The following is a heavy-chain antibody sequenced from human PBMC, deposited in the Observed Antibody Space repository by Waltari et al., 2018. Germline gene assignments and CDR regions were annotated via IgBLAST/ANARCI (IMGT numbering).Heavy chain of an antibody. V-gene: IGHV3-66*02. CDR1: GITVGNNY. CDR2: IYSSGST. Sequence: EVQLVESGGGLVQPGGSLRLSCAASGITVGNNYMSWVRKAPGKGLELISLIYSSGSTDYADSVKGRCTISRDNSKNTLYLQINSLRSEDTAVYFCARDPPGVAAAGPGRGWGQGTLVTVSS. CDR3: ARDPPGVAAAGPGRG. D-gene: IGHD6-25*01. J-gene: IGHJ4*02.